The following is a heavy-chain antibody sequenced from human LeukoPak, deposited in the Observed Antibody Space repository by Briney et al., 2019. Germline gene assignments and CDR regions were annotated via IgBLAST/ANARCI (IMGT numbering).Heavy chain of an antibody. J-gene: IGHJ4*02. CDR3: AKDSLNYYASGTYEDF. CDR1: GFTFSSYG. V-gene: IGHV3-30*02. CDR2: IRYDGSNK. D-gene: IGHD3-10*01. Sequence: PGGSLRLSCAASGFTFSSYGIYWVRQAPGKGLQWVAFIRYDGSNKYYADSVKGRFTISRDNPKNTLYLQMNSLRAEDTAVYYCAKDSLNYYASGTYEDFWGQGTLVTVSS.